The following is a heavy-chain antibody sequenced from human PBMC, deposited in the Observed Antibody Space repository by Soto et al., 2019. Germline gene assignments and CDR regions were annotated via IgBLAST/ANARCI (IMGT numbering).Heavy chain of an antibody. CDR3: ARDYYKYYDSSGYYRSPAY. V-gene: IGHV3-21*01. J-gene: IGHJ4*02. Sequence: GGSLRLSCVTSGFTFSSYSMNWVRQAPGTDLEWISSISTSSSHFYYADSVKGRFTISRDNSRNTLSLQMNSLRAEDTAVYYCARDYYKYYDSSGYYRSPAYWGQGTLVTVSS. D-gene: IGHD3-22*01. CDR1: GFTFSSYS. CDR2: ISTSSSHF.